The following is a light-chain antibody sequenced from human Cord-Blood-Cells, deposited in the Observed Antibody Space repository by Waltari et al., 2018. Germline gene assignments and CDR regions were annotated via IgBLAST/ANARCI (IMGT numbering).Light chain of an antibody. CDR2: DVS. Sequence: QSALTQPASVSGSPGQSITISCTGTSSDAGGYNYVSWYQQHPGTAPKLMIYDVSKRPSGVSNRFSGSKSGNTASLTISGLQAEDEADYYCSSYTSSSTWVFGGGTKLTVL. J-gene: IGLJ3*02. CDR3: SSYTSSSTWV. CDR1: SSDAGGYNY. V-gene: IGLV2-14*01.